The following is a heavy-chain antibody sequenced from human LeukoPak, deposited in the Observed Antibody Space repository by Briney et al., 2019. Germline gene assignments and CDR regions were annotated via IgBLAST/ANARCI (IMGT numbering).Heavy chain of an antibody. CDR2: ISATGSSL. D-gene: IGHD3-3*01. J-gene: IGHJ4*02. V-gene: IGHV3-48*01. CDR1: GFTFSTHS. CDR3: AKHLGHYDFWSGYLD. Sequence: GESLRLSCAASGFTFSTHSMHWVRQAPGKGLEWISYISATGSSLYYADSVTDRFTISRDNGKNSLYLQMNSLRAEDTAVYYCAKHLGHYDFWSGYLDWGQGTLATVSS.